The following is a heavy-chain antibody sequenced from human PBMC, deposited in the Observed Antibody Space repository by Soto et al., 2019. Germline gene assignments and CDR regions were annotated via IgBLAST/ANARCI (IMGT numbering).Heavy chain of an antibody. CDR1: GFTFSDYY. D-gene: IGHD3-16*01. J-gene: IGHJ2*01. CDR2: IKTSGSTM. CDR3: ARGLWNFDL. V-gene: IGHV3-11*01. Sequence: QVQLVESGGGLVKPGGSLRLSCAASGFTFSDYYMSWIRQAPGRGLQWISYIKTSGSTMYYADSVKGRFTVSRDNAKNSLYLRMNRLRVADTAVYYCARGLWNFDLWGRGTLVTVSS.